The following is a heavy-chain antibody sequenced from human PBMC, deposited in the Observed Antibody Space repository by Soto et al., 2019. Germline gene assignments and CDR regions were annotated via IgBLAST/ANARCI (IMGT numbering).Heavy chain of an antibody. CDR3: ARRGDDAAFDL. J-gene: IGHJ3*01. Sequence: PGESLKISCKGSGYIFTSYWIGWVRQMPGKGLEWMGIIYPGDSDTRYSPSFQGQVTISADKSIRNAYLQCSSLKASDTAIYYCARRGDDAAFDLWGQGTMVTVSS. CDR2: IYPGDSDT. V-gene: IGHV5-51*01. CDR1: GYIFTSYW.